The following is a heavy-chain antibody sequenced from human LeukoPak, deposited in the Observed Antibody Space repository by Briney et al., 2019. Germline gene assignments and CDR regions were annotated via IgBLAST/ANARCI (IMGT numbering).Heavy chain of an antibody. CDR3: ARDSRRIAPYAFDI. V-gene: IGHV4-34*01. J-gene: IGHJ3*02. Sequence: PSETLSLTCAVYGGSFSGYYWSWIRQPPGKGLEWIGEINHSGSTNYNPSLKSRVTISVDTSKNQFSLKLSPVTAADTAVYYCARDSRRIAPYAFDIWGQGTMVTVSS. CDR1: GGSFSGYY. CDR2: INHSGST.